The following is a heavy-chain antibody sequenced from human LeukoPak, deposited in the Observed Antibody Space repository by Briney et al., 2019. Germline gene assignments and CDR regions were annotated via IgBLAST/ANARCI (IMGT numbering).Heavy chain of an antibody. CDR1: GGSISSYY. Sequence: SETLSLTCTVSGGSISSYYWSWIRQPPGKGLEWIGYIYYSGSTNYNPSLKSRVTISVDTSKNQFSLKLSSVTAADTAVYYCARDPGGGNPDYWGQGTLVTVSS. CDR3: ARDPGGGNPDY. V-gene: IGHV4-59*01. J-gene: IGHJ4*02. D-gene: IGHD4-23*01. CDR2: IYYSGST.